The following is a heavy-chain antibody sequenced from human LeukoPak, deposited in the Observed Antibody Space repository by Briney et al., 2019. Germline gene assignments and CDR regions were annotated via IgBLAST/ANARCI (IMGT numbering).Heavy chain of an antibody. D-gene: IGHD2-2*03. V-gene: IGHV4-4*07. CDR2: THTSGST. CDR3: ARGRWKTGMDSPYYFDY. J-gene: IGHJ4*02. Sequence: PSETLSLTCTVSGGSIGNYYWSWIRQPAGKGLEWIGRTHTSGSTNYNPSLKSRVTMSVDTSKNQFSLKLTSVTAADTAVYYCARGRWKTGMDSPYYFDYWGQGNPGHRLL. CDR1: GGSIGNYY.